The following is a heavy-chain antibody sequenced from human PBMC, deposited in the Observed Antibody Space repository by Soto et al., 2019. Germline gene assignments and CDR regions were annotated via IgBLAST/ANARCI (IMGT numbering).Heavy chain of an antibody. J-gene: IGHJ4*02. CDR2: IWPDGSEK. D-gene: IGHD3-22*01. CDR1: GFSFRSYG. V-gene: IGHV3-33*01. Sequence: QVQLVESGGGVVQPGRSPRISCAPSGFSFRSYGMHWVRQAPGKGLEWVAVIWPDGSEKYYADSVKGRFTISRDNSKNTLFLHINSLRVEDTAVYYCARGYFDGSGYSRYYFDSWGQGTLVTVSS. CDR3: ARGYFDGSGYSRYYFDS.